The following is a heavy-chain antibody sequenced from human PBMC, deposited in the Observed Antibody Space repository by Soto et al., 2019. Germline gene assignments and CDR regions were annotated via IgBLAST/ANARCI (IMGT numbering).Heavy chain of an antibody. CDR1: GFTFSSYA. V-gene: IGHV3-23*01. J-gene: IGHJ5*02. CDR3: ASGGPGYSYGYPPNDYFWFDP. D-gene: IGHD5-18*01. CDR2: ISGRGGST. Sequence: PGGSLRLSCAASGFTFSSYAMSWVLQAPGKGLEWGSAISGRGGSTYYADSVKGRFTISRDNSKNTLYLQMNSLRAEDTAVYYCASGGPGYSYGYPPNDYFWFDPWGQGTLVTVSS.